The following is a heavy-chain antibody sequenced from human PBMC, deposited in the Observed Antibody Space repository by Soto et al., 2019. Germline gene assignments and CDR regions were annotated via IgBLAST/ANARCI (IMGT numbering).Heavy chain of an antibody. V-gene: IGHV4-31*03. CDR2: IYYSGST. J-gene: IGHJ6*02. D-gene: IGHD3-22*01. CDR3: ARDRHDGYYYYYYYGMDV. CDR1: GGSISSGGYY. Sequence: PSETLSLTCTVSGGSISSGGYYWSWIRQHPVKGLEWIGYIYYSGSTYYNPSLKSRVTISVDTSKDQFSLKLSSVTAADTAVYYCARDRHDGYYYYYYYGMDVWGQGTTVTVSS.